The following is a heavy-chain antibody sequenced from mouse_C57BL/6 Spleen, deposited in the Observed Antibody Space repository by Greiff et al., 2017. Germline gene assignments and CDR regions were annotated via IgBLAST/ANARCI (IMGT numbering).Heavy chain of an antibody. D-gene: IGHD1-1*01. CDR1: GYTFTSYW. CDR3: TYPPYGSSTWFAY. Sequence: VQLQQSGTVLARPGASVKMSCKTSGYTFTSYWMHWVKQRPGQGLEWIGAIYPGNSDTSYNQKFKGKAKLTAVTSASTAYMELSSLTNEDSAVYYCTYPPYGSSTWFAYWGQGTLVTVSA. CDR2: IYPGNSDT. V-gene: IGHV1-5*01. J-gene: IGHJ3*01.